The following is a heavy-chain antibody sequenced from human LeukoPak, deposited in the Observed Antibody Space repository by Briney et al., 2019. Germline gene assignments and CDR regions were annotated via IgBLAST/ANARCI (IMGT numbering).Heavy chain of an antibody. J-gene: IGHJ6*02. CDR2: ISAYNGNT. Sequence: GASVKVSCKASGYTFTSYGISWVRQAPGQGLEWMGWISAYNGNTNYAQKLQGRVTMTTDTSTSTAYMELRSLRSDDTAVYYCARFDDSGYDYYYYGMDVWGQGTTVTVSS. V-gene: IGHV1-18*01. D-gene: IGHD5-12*01. CDR1: GYTFTSYG. CDR3: ARFDDSGYDYYYYGMDV.